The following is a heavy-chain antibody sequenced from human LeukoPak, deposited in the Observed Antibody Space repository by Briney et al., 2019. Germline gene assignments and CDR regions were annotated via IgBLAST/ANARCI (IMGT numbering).Heavy chain of an antibody. D-gene: IGHD6-6*01. CDR2: IWYDGSNK. V-gene: IGHV3-33*08. CDR3: ARDFPEYSSSLDY. Sequence: GGSLRLSCAASGFTFSSYGMHWVRQAPGKGLEWVAVIWYDGSNKYYADSVKGRFTISRDNSKNTLYLQMNSLRAEDAAVYYCARDFPEYSSSLDYWGQGTLVTVSS. CDR1: GFTFSSYG. J-gene: IGHJ4*02.